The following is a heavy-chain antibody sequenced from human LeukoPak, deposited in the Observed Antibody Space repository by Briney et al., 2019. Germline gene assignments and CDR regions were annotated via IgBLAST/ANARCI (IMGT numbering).Heavy chain of an antibody. Sequence: GGSLRLSCAASGFTFSSYSMNWVRQAPGKGLEWVSSISSSSSYIYYADSVKGRSTISRDNAKNSLYLQMNSLRAEDTAVYYCARAYCGGDCYRALGDYWGQGTLVTVSS. J-gene: IGHJ4*02. V-gene: IGHV3-21*01. CDR1: GFTFSSYS. CDR3: ARAYCGGDCYRALGDY. CDR2: ISSSSSYI. D-gene: IGHD2-21*02.